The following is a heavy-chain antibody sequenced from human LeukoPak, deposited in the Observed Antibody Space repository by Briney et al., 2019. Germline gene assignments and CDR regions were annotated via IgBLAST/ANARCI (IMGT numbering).Heavy chain of an antibody. V-gene: IGHV1-2*06. Sequence: GASVEVSCKASGYTFTGYYMHWVRQAPGQGLEWMGRINPNSGGTNYAQKFQGRVTMTRDTSISTAYMELSRLRSDDTAVYYCARYSGSYSGFDYWGQGTLVTVSS. CDR3: ARYSGSYSGFDY. CDR2: INPNSGGT. D-gene: IGHD1-26*01. J-gene: IGHJ4*02. CDR1: GYTFTGYY.